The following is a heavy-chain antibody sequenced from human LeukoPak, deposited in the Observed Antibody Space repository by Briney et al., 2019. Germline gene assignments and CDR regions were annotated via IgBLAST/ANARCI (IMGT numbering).Heavy chain of an antibody. V-gene: IGHV3-48*04. Sequence: GGSLSLSCAASGFTFREYSMNWVRQAPGKGLEWISYINNDRSSIADTVKGRFTIYRDNAKNSLYLQMNSLRAEDTAVYYCARDLPDEVPAFDLWGRGTLVTV. CDR2: INNDRSS. CDR1: GFTFREYS. CDR3: ARDLPDEVPAFDL. J-gene: IGHJ2*01. D-gene: IGHD1-1*01.